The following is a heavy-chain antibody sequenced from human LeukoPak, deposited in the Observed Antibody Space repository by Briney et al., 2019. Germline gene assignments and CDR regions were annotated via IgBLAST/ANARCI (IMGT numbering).Heavy chain of an antibody. CDR3: ARVRGVYYYYYMDV. D-gene: IGHD3-10*01. V-gene: IGHV3-20*04. CDR2: INWNGGST. CDR1: GFTFGNYG. J-gene: IGHJ6*03. Sequence: GGSLRLSCAASGFTFGNYGMSWVRQAPGKGLEWVSGINWNGGSTGYADSVKGRFTISRDNAKNSLYLQMNSLRAEDTALYYCARVRGVYYYYYMDVWGKGTTVTVSS.